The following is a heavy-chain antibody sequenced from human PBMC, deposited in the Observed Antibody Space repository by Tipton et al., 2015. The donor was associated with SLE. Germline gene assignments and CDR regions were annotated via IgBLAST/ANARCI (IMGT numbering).Heavy chain of an antibody. CDR3: ASRKWKPGYYFQSGMDV. V-gene: IGHV4-4*09. CDR2: IYASGTT. Sequence: TLSLTCTVSGGSISSNYWSWIRQPPGKGLEWIGYIYASGTTSYNPSLKSRVAISLDTSNNQLSLKVNSVTAADTAIYYCASRKWKPGYYFQSGMDVWGQGTTVTVSS. D-gene: IGHD1-1*01. CDR1: GGSISSNY. J-gene: IGHJ6*02.